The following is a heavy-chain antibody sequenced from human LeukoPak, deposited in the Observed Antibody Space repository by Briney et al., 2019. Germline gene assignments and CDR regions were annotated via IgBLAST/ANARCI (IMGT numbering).Heavy chain of an antibody. CDR2: IIPIFGTA. V-gene: IGHV1-69*05. CDR1: GGTFSSYA. Sequence: SVKVSCKASGGTFSSYAISWVRQAPGQGLEWMGGIIPIFGTANYAQKFQGRVTITTDESTSTAYMELSSLRSEDTAVYYCSRDRRGITMYAGWFDPWGQGTLVTVSS. J-gene: IGHJ5*02. D-gene: IGHD3-10*02. CDR3: SRDRRGITMYAGWFDP.